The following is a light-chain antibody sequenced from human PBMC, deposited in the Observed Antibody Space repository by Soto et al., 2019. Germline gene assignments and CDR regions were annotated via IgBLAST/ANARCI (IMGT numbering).Light chain of an antibody. CDR2: AAS. CDR3: QQSYSTPPIT. Sequence: DIQMAQSPSSLSASAGDRVTITCRASQSISSYLNWYQQKPGKAPNLLIYAASSLQSGVPSRFSGSGSGTDFTLTISSLQPEDFATYYCQQSYSTPPITFGQGTRLEIK. V-gene: IGKV1-39*01. J-gene: IGKJ5*01. CDR1: QSISSY.